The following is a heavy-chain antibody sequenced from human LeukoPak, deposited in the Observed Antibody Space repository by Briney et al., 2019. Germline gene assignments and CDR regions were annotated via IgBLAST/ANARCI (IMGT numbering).Heavy chain of an antibody. CDR3: ARVGGGLVYYFDY. CDR2: INPNSGGT. Sequence: ASVKVSCKASGYTFTGYYMHWVRQAPGQGLEWMGWINPNSGGTNYAQKFQGRVTMTIDTSISTGYMELRRLRSDDTAVYYCARVGGGLVYYFDYWGQGTLVTVSS. D-gene: IGHD2-15*01. V-gene: IGHV1-2*02. J-gene: IGHJ4*02. CDR1: GYTFTGYY.